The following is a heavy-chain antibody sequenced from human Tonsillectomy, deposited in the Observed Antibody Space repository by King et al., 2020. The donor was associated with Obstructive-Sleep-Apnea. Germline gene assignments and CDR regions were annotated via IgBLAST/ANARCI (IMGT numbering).Heavy chain of an antibody. D-gene: IGHD1-26*01. J-gene: IGHJ6*02. V-gene: IGHV3-73*01. Sequence: VQLVESGGGLVQPGGSLKLSCAASGFTFSGSAMHWVRQASGKGLEWVGRIRSKANSYATAYAASVKGRFTISRDDSKNTAYLQMNSLKTEDTAVYYCTRRRASATNYYGMDVWGQGTTVTVSS. CDR1: GFTFSGSA. CDR2: IRSKANSYAT. CDR3: TRRRASATNYYGMDV.